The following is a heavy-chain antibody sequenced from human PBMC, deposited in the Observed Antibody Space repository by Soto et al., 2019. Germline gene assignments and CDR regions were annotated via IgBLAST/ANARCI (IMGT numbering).Heavy chain of an antibody. CDR2: ISGSGSST. Sequence: EVQLLESGGGLVQPGGSLRLSCAASGFTFSSYVMSWVRQAPGKGLEWVSTISGSGSSTYYADSVKGRFTISRDNSKNTVYLQMHSLRAEDTAIYYCAKDHIVTTKAYWGQGTRVTVSS. D-gene: IGHD5-12*01. CDR1: GFTFSSYV. V-gene: IGHV3-23*01. J-gene: IGHJ4*02. CDR3: AKDHIVTTKAY.